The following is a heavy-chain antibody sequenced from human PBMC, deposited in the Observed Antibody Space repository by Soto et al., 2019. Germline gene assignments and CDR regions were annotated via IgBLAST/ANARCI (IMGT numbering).Heavy chain of an antibody. CDR1: VGSISSSSYY. D-gene: IGHD3-9*01. J-gene: IGHJ6*02. CDR3: ARQEADYDILTGYYRTYGMDV. V-gene: IGHV4-39*01. CDR2: IYYSGST. Sequence: KPSETLSLTCTFSVGSISSSSYYWGWIRQPPGKGLEWIGSIYYSGSTYYNPSLKSRVTISVDTSKNQFSLKLSSVTAADTAVYYCARQEADYDILTGYYRTYGMDVWGQGTTVTVS.